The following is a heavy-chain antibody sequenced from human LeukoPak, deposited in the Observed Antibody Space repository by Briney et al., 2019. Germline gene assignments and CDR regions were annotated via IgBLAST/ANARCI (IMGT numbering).Heavy chain of an antibody. CDR3: AKDTGYSSSWYSDY. CDR2: ISGSGGST. D-gene: IGHD6-13*01. CDR1: GFTFSSYA. Sequence: SGGSLRLSCAAPGFTFSSYAMSWVRQAPGKGLEWVSAISGSGGSTYYADSVKGRLTISRDNSKNTLYLQMNSLRAEDTAVYYCAKDTGYSSSWYSDYWGQGTLVTVSS. J-gene: IGHJ4*02. V-gene: IGHV3-23*01.